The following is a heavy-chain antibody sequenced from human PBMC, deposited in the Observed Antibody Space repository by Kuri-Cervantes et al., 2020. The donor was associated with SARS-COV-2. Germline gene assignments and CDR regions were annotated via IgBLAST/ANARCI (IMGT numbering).Heavy chain of an antibody. Sequence: GESLKISCAASGFTSSNYGMNWDRQAPGKGLEWLSFISSSGHRADYADSVSGRFTISRDNSKNTLYLQMNSLRAEDTATYFCARDTGWYVFDYWGQGTLVTVSS. CDR2: ISSSGHRA. D-gene: IGHD6-19*01. CDR1: GFTSSNYG. V-gene: IGHV3-23*01. CDR3: ARDTGWYVFDY. J-gene: IGHJ4*02.